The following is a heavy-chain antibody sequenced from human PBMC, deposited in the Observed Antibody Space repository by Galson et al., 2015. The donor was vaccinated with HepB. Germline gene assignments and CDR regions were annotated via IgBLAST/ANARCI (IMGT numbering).Heavy chain of an antibody. CDR1: GFTFNTYA. CDR2: ISGGGGRT. Sequence: SLRLSCAASGFTFNTYAMAWVRQAPGKGLEGVSVISGGGGRTYHADSVKGRFTISRDNSKNTLILQMNSLRAEDTAIYYCAKDYGITNYYSTTGGASTWTYNWFDLWGQGTRVTVSS. CDR3: AKDYGITNYYSTTGGASTWTYNWFDL. J-gene: IGHJ5*02. V-gene: IGHV3-23*01. D-gene: IGHD2-8*02.